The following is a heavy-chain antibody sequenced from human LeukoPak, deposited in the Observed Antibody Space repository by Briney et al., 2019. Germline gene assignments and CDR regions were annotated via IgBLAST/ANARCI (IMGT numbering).Heavy chain of an antibody. J-gene: IGHJ4*02. CDR3: ASARGSCYFDY. Sequence: SETLSLTCTVSGGSISSSSYYWGWIRQPPGKGLERIGSIYYSGSTYYNPSLKSRVTISVDTSKNQFSLKLSSVTAADTAVYYCASARGSCYFDYWGQGTLVAVSS. V-gene: IGHV4-39*01. D-gene: IGHD3-16*01. CDR2: IYYSGST. CDR1: GGSISSSSYY.